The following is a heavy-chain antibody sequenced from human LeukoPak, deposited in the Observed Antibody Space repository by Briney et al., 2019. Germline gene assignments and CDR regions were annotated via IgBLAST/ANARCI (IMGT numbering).Heavy chain of an antibody. CDR2: ISYDGSNK. J-gene: IGHJ6*02. V-gene: IGHV3-30-3*01. CDR3: ARGHWIGEPSSGYYYYGMDV. Sequence: GGSLRLSCAASGFTFSSYAMHWVRQAPGKGLEWVAVISYDGSNKYYADSVKGRFTISRDNSKNTLYLQMNSLRAEDTAVYYCARGHWIGEPSSGYYYYGMDVWGQGTTVTVSS. CDR1: GFTFSSYA. D-gene: IGHD3-10*01.